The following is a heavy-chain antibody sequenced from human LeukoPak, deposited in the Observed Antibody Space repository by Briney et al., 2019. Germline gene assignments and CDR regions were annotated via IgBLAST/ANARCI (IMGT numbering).Heavy chain of an antibody. J-gene: IGHJ5*02. CDR2: INPNSGGT. D-gene: IGHD6-13*01. V-gene: IGHV1-2*02. CDR1: GYTFTGYY. CDR3: ARETSSSWGNCFDP. Sequence: ASVRVSCKASGYTFTGYYMHWVRQAPGQGLEWMGWINPNSGGTNYAQKFQGRVTMTRDTSISTAYMELSRLRSDDTAVYYCARETSSSWGNCFDPWGQGTLVTVSS.